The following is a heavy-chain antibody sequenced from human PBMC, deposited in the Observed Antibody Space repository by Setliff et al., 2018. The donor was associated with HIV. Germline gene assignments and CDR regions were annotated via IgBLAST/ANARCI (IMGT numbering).Heavy chain of an antibody. V-gene: IGHV4-4*07. CDR3: ARDRHSSGLGSYGP. D-gene: IGHD3-10*01. Sequence: KPSETLSLTCTISGGSFGAYRWSWIRQSAGRGLEWIGRIDRSGTTDYKPSLKGRVAISVDTSRNQFSLRVTSVTAADTAVYFCARDRHSSGLGSYGPWGPGILVTVSS. J-gene: IGHJ5*02. CDR2: IDRSGTT. CDR1: GGSFGAYR.